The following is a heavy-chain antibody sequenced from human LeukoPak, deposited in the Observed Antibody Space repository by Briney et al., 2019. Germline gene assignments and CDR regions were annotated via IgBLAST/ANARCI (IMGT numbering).Heavy chain of an antibody. CDR2: IRSKAYGGTT. J-gene: IGHJ6*03. Sequence: GGSLRLSCAASGFIFSDYYMSWIRQAPGKGLEWVGFIRSKAYGGTTEYAASVKGRFTISRDDSKSIAYLQMNSLKTEDTAVYYCTRGGSYYDILTGYYAYYYYYMDVWGKGTTVTISS. V-gene: IGHV3-49*03. CDR1: GFIFSDYY. D-gene: IGHD3-9*01. CDR3: TRGGSYYDILTGYYAYYYYYMDV.